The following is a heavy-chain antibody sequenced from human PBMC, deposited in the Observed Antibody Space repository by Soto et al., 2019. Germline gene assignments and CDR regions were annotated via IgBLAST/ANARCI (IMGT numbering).Heavy chain of an antibody. Sequence: EVQLVESGGGLVQPGGSLRLSCAASGFTFSSYSMNWVRQAPGKGLEWVSYISSSSSTIYYADSVKGRFTSSRDNAKNSLYLQMNSLRAEDTAVYYLAREGGDLNWFDPGGQGTLVTVAS. CDR3: AREGGDLNWFDP. D-gene: IGHD4-17*01. CDR1: GFTFSSYS. V-gene: IGHV3-48*01. CDR2: ISSSSSTI. J-gene: IGHJ5*02.